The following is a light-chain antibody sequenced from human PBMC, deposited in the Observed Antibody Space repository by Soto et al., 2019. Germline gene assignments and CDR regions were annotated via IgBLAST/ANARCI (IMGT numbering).Light chain of an antibody. CDR1: SSDVGSYNL. V-gene: IGLV2-23*01. CDR3: CSYAGRSTYV. CDR2: EGS. J-gene: IGLJ1*01. Sequence: SVLTEPASVSGSPGQSITISCTGTSSDVGSYNLVSWYQHHPGKAPKLMIYEGSKRPSGVSNRFSGSKSGNTASLTISGLQAEEEADYYCCSYAGRSTYVFGTGTKVTVL.